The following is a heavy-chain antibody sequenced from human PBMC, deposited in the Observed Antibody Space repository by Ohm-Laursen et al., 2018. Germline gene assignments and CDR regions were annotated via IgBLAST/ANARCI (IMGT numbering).Heavy chain of an antibody. CDR1: GFTFDDYA. CDR3: AKTDTATVRGRVYYYGMDV. V-gene: IGHV3-9*01. CDR2: ISWNSGSI. Sequence: SLRLSCAASGFTFDDYAMHWVRQAPGKGLEWVSGISWNSGSIGYADSVKGRFTISRDNAKNSLYLQMNSLRAEDTALYYCAKTDTATVRGRVYYYGMDVWGQGTTVTVSS. D-gene: IGHD5-18*01. J-gene: IGHJ6*02.